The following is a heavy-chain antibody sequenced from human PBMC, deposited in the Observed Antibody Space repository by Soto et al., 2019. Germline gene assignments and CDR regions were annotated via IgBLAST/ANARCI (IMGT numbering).Heavy chain of an antibody. Sequence: QVQLQESGPGLVKPSETLSLTCTISGGSMSTFYWSWIRQPPGKGLEWIGYVYYTGSTNYNPSLKLPVTISVDTSKNQFTLKLSSVTAADTAVYYCARQGYNILTGYSYFDYWGQGTLVTVSS. CDR1: GGSMSTFY. D-gene: IGHD3-9*01. V-gene: IGHV4-59*08. CDR3: ARQGYNILTGYSYFDY. J-gene: IGHJ4*02. CDR2: VYYTGST.